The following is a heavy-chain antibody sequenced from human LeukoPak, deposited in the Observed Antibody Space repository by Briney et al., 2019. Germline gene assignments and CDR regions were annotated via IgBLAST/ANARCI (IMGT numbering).Heavy chain of an antibody. Sequence: AGGSLRLSCAASGFTFSNYWMHWVRQAPGKGLEWVSYISSSGTTVYYADSVKGRFTISRDNAKNSLYLQMNSLRAEDTAVYYCARGYYYDSRAFDYWGQGTLVTVSS. V-gene: IGHV3-48*04. CDR1: GFTFSNYW. D-gene: IGHD3-22*01. CDR3: ARGYYYDSRAFDY. J-gene: IGHJ4*02. CDR2: ISSSGTTV.